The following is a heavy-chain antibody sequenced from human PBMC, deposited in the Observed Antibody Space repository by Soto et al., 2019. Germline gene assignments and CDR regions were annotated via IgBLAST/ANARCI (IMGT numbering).Heavy chain of an antibody. V-gene: IGHV4-59*01. Sequence: PSETLSLTCTVSGGSISSYYWSWIRQPPGKGLEWIGYIYYSGSTNYNPSLKSRVTISVDTSKNQFSLKLSSVTAADTAVYYCAGGVGYCSSTSCYPFDYWGQGTLVTVSS. J-gene: IGHJ4*02. CDR2: IYYSGST. CDR3: AGGVGYCSSTSCYPFDY. D-gene: IGHD2-2*01. CDR1: GGSISSYY.